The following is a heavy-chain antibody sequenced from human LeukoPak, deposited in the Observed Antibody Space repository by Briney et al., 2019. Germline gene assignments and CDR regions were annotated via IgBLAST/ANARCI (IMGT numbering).Heavy chain of an antibody. CDR1: GYTFTGYY. J-gene: IGHJ4*02. Sequence: ASVKVSCKASGYTFTGYYMHWVRQAPGQGLEWMGIINPSGGSTSYAQKFQGRVTMTRDTSTSTVYMELSSLRSEDTAVYYCARGLWFGELLRTLGYWGQGTLVTVSS. D-gene: IGHD3-10*01. CDR3: ARGLWFGELLRTLGY. V-gene: IGHV1-46*01. CDR2: INPSGGST.